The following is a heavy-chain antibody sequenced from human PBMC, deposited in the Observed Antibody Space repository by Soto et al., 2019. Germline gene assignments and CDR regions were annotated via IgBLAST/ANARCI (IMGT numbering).Heavy chain of an antibody. V-gene: IGHV3-23*01. CDR2: LSGSGSST. Sequence: HPGGSLRLSCAASGFTFSNYGVSWVRQAPGKGLEWVSGLSGSGSSTYYADSVKGRFTISRDNSKNTLYLRMNSLRAEDTAVYYCAKHLNWDYFDYWGQGTLVTVSS. D-gene: IGHD7-27*01. CDR1: GFTFSNYG. J-gene: IGHJ4*02. CDR3: AKHLNWDYFDY.